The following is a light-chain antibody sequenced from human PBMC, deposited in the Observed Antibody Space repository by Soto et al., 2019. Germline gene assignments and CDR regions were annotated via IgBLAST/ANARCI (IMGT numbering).Light chain of an antibody. CDR2: EGT. CDR1: SRDVGSYDL. Sequence: QSALTQPASVSGSPGQSITISCTGTSRDVGSYDLVSWYQHHPGKAPKLMIYEGTKRPSGVSNRFSGSKSGNTASLAISGLQAEDEADYYCSSYTSSSTLYVFGTGTKVTVL. CDR3: SSYTSSSTLYV. J-gene: IGLJ1*01. V-gene: IGLV2-14*02.